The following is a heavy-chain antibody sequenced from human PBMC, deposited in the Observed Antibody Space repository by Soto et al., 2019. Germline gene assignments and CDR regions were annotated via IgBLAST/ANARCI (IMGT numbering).Heavy chain of an antibody. CDR2: ISKDSGRAT. Sequence: GGSLRLSCAASGFIFRDWFMSWIRQAPGKGLEWISYISKDSGRATRYADSVKDRFTISRDNSKNTLYLQMNSLRAEDTAVYYCAKEVRITMVRGLNYYYYGMDVWGQGTTVTVSS. J-gene: IGHJ6*02. CDR1: GFIFRDWF. D-gene: IGHD3-10*01. V-gene: IGHV3-11*04. CDR3: AKEVRITMVRGLNYYYYGMDV.